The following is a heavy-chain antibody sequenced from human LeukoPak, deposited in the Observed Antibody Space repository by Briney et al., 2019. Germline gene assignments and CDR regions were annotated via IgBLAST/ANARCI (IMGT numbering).Heavy chain of an antibody. D-gene: IGHD2-15*01. CDR2: IGFDVSKI. CDR3: ARERLENCNDGSCPDALDI. J-gene: IGHJ3*02. CDR1: GFDFWVYG. V-gene: IGHV3-33*01. Sequence: GRALRLSCGASGFDFWVYGMHWVRQAPGKGLEWVALIGFDVSKIYYADSVKGRFTISRDNSKNTLYLQMNSLRDEDTAVYFCARERLENCNDGSCPDALDIWGQGTMVTISP.